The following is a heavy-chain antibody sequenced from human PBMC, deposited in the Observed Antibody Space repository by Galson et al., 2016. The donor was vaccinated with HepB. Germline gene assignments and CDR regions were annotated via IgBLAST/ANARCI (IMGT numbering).Heavy chain of an antibody. D-gene: IGHD2-15*01. Sequence: SVKVSCKASGYTFSAHGTTWVRQAPGQGLEWMGWISVYNGNTNYAQRFRGRVTMTTDTSTSTAYMELRSLRSDDTAVYYCARDSDCSGGNCYFDSWGQGTLVTVSS. V-gene: IGHV1-18*01. CDR2: ISVYNGNT. CDR3: ARDSDCSGGNCYFDS. CDR1: GYTFSAHG. J-gene: IGHJ4*02.